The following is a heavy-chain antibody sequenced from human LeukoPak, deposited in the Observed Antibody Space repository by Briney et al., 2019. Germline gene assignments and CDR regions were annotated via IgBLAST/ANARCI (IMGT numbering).Heavy chain of an antibody. CDR3: ARGPYSTVTPFAHFDP. D-gene: IGHD2-21*01. CDR2: VSQTGGI. J-gene: IGHJ5*02. CDR1: GGSFNDYA. V-gene: IGHV4-34*01. Sequence: SETLSLTCIVYGGSFNDYAWTWIRQPPGKGLEWLGGVSQTGGINYNPSLKSRVTISLDTSKNYFSLKLSSVTTADTAVYYCARGPYSTVTPFAHFDPWGQGTLVTVSS.